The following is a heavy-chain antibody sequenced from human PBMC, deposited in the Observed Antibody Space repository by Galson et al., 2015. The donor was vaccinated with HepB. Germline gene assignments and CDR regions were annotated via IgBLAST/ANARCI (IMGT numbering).Heavy chain of an antibody. CDR3: AKGKIPGIAVAGSPVDY. CDR2: ISYDGSNK. CDR1: GFTFSSYG. J-gene: IGHJ4*02. D-gene: IGHD6-19*01. V-gene: IGHV3-30*18. Sequence: SLRLSCAASGFTFSSYGMHWVRQAPGKGLEWVAVISYDGSNKYYADSVKGRSTISRDNSKNTLYLQMNSLRAEDTAVYYCAKGKIPGIAVAGSPVDYWDQGTLVTVSS.